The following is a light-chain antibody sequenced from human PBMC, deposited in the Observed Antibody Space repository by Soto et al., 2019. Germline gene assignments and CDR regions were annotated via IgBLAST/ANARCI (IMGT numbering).Light chain of an antibody. J-gene: IGKJ5*01. Sequence: EIVLTQSPGTLSLSPGERATLSCRASRNINGNYLGWYQLKRGQAPRLLIYGTSTRATGIPDRFSGSGSGTDFTLTISSLEPEDFAVYYCQQRSNWPPITFGQGTRLEIK. CDR3: QQRSNWPPIT. CDR1: RNINGNY. CDR2: GTS. V-gene: IGKV3-11*01.